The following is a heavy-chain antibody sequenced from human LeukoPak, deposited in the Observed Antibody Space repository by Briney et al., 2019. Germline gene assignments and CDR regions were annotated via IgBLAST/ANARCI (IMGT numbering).Heavy chain of an antibody. CDR2: IYYSGST. CDR1: GFTFSSYW. J-gene: IGHJ3*02. Sequence: PGGSLRLSCAASGFTFSSYWMSWVRQPPGKGLEWVGSIYYSGSTYYNPSLKSRVTISVDTSKNQFSLKLSSVTAADTAVYYCARDFWEMATKLGAFDIWGQGTMVTVSS. CDR3: ARDFWEMATKLGAFDI. D-gene: IGHD5-24*01. V-gene: IGHV4-39*07.